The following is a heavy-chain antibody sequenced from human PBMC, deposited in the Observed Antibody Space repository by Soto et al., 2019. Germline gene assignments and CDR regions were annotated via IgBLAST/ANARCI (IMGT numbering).Heavy chain of an antibody. CDR1: GYTFTSYA. J-gene: IGHJ3*02. Sequence: GASVKVSCKASGYTFTSYAMHWVRQAPGQRLEWMGWINAGNGNTKYSQKFQGRVTITRDTSASTAYMELSSLRSEDTAVYYCARGVYCSGGSCYTDAFDIWGQGTMVTVSS. CDR2: INAGNGNT. CDR3: ARGVYCSGGSCYTDAFDI. V-gene: IGHV1-3*01. D-gene: IGHD2-15*01.